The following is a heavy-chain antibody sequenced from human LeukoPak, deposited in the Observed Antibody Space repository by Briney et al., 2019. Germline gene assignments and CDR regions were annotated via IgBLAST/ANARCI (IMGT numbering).Heavy chain of an antibody. D-gene: IGHD2-15*01. V-gene: IGHV4-34*01. CDR1: GGSFSGYY. J-gene: IGHJ4*02. CDR3: ARGLRGRSGGSCYGS. CDR2: INHRRST. Sequence: SETLSLTCAVYGGSFSGYYWSWIRQPPGKGLEWIGEINHRRSTDYNPSLKSRVTISVDTSKNQFSLKLSSVTAADTAVYYCARGLRGRSGGSCYGSWGQGTLVTVSS.